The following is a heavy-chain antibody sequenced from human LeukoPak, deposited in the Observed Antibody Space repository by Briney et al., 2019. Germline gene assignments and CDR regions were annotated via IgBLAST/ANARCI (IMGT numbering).Heavy chain of an antibody. Sequence: SETLSLTCTVSGGSFNSYSWNWIRQPPGKGLEWIGYVYYIGSTNYNPPLKSRVTISVATSKTQFSLKLTSGTAADPAVYYCARDGARTDYDYFFDYWGQGTLVTVSS. CDR2: VYYIGST. J-gene: IGHJ4*02. CDR3: ARDGARTDYDYFFDY. V-gene: IGHV4-59*08. CDR1: GGSFNSYS. D-gene: IGHD1-26*01.